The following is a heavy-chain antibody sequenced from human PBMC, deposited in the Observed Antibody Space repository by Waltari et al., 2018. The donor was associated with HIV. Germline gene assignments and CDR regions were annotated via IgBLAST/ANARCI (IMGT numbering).Heavy chain of an antibody. J-gene: IGHJ4*02. CDR3: AKDGYTPTYFDY. D-gene: IGHD1-1*01. V-gene: IGHV3-30*02. CDR2: ITYDGSNK. Sequence: QVQLVESGGDVVQPGGSLRLSCAVSGFTFSSYGMHWVRQAPGKGLEWMSFITYDGSNKYYADSVKGRFTISRDSSKNTLYLQMNGLRSEDTAVYYCAKDGYTPTYFDYWGQGTLATVSS. CDR1: GFTFSSYG.